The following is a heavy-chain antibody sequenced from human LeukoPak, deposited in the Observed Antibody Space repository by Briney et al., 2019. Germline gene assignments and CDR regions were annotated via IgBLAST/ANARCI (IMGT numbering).Heavy chain of an antibody. CDR3: ARERYSYGFDY. CDR1: GFTFSSYG. V-gene: IGHV3-33*01. CDR2: IWYDGSNK. J-gene: IGHJ4*02. D-gene: IGHD5-18*01. Sequence: GGSLRLSCAASGFTFSSYGMHWVRQAPGKGLEWVAVIWYDGSNKYYADSVKGRFTISRDNSKNTLYLQMNSLRAEDTAVYYRARERYSYGFDYWGQGTLVTVSS.